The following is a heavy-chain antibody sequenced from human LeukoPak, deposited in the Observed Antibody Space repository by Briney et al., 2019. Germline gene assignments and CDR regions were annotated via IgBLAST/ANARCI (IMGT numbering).Heavy chain of an antibody. J-gene: IGHJ3*02. Sequence: GESLQISCKGSGYSFTSYWISWVRQLPGKGLEWMGRIDPSDSYTNYSPSFQGHVTISADKSISTAYLQWSSLKASDTAMYYCARQGSSFDAFDIWGQGTMVTVSS. CDR3: ARQGSSFDAFDI. CDR1: GYSFTSYW. CDR2: IDPSDSYT. D-gene: IGHD6-13*01. V-gene: IGHV5-10-1*01.